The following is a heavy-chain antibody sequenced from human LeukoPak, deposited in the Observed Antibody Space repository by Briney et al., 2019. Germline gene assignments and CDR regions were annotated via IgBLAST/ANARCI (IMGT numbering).Heavy chain of an antibody. J-gene: IGHJ4*02. D-gene: IGHD2-2*01. Sequence: GESLKISCKGSGYSFNSYWIGWMRQMPGKGLEWMGIIYPGDSGTRYSPSFQGQVTISADKSIDTAYLQWSSLKASDTAMYYCPRKYCRSSSCYVAFEYWGQGTLVTVSP. CDR1: GYSFNSYW. CDR3: PRKYCRSSSCYVAFEY. V-gene: IGHV5-51*01. CDR2: IYPGDSGT.